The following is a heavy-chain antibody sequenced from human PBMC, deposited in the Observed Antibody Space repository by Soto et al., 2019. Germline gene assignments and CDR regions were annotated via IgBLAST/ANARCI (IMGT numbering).Heavy chain of an antibody. CDR1: GYTFTSFT. V-gene: IGHV1-18*01. J-gene: IGHJ4*02. Sequence: QVQLVQSGAEVKKPGASVKVSCKASGYTFTSFTITWVRQAPGQGLEWMGWISAYNGNTNDAQNAQGRVTMPTPTSTSTAYMELRSLRSDATAVYSCASDGQPVDYWGQGTLVTVSS. CDR3: ASDGQPVDY. D-gene: IGHD6-13*01. CDR2: ISAYNGNT.